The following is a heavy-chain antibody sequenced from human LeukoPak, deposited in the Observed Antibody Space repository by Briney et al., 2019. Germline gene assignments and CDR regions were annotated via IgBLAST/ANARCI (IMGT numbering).Heavy chain of an antibody. D-gene: IGHD3-10*01. CDR1: GFTFSSYA. CDR3: ARDSLLWFGDNPTRTLDY. V-gene: IGHV3-21*01. CDR2: ISSSSSYI. Sequence: GGSLRLSCAASGFTFSSYAMHWVRQAPGKGLEWVSSISSSSSYIYYADSVKGRFTISRDNAKNSLYLQMNSLRAEDTAVYYCARDSLLWFGDNPTRTLDYWGQGTLVTVSS. J-gene: IGHJ4*02.